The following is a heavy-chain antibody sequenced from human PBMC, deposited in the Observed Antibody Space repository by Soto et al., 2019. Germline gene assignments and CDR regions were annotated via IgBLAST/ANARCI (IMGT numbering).Heavy chain of an antibody. V-gene: IGHV3-53*01. D-gene: IGHD3-10*01. CDR1: GFTVGNNY. CDR3: AKDGRGSGSHYNSFGY. Sequence: VQLVESGGGLIQPGGSLKLSCAASGFTVGNNYMSWVRQAPGKGLEWVSLIYSTGTTKYADSVKGRFTVSRDNATNTLYLQMNSLSAEATAVYYCAKDGRGSGSHYNSFGYWGQGTLVTVSS. CDR2: IYSTGTT. J-gene: IGHJ4*02.